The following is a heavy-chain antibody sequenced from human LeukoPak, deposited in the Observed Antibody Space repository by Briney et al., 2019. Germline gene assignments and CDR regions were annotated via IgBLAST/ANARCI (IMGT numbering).Heavy chain of an antibody. D-gene: IGHD3-3*01. V-gene: IGHV3-7*01. CDR1: GFTFSSYW. CDR2: IKQDGSEK. Sequence: PGGSLRLSCAASGFTFSSYWMSWVRQAPGKGLEWVANIKQDGSEKYYVDSVKGRFTISRDNAKNSLYLQMNSLRAEDTAVYYCARGRTIFGVVMAYFDYWGQGTLVTVSS. J-gene: IGHJ4*02. CDR3: ARGRTIFGVVMAYFDY.